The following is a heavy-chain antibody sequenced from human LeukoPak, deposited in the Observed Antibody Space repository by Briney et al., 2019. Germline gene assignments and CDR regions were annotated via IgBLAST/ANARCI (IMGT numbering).Heavy chain of an antibody. Sequence: SVKVSCKASGGTFSSYAISWVRQAPGQGLEWMGGIIPIFGTANYAQKFQGRVTITADESTSTAYMELSSLRAEDTAVYYCARGNEAAGMAFDIWGQGTMVTVSS. CDR3: ARGNEAAGMAFDI. D-gene: IGHD6-13*01. CDR2: IIPIFGTA. CDR1: GGTFSSYA. J-gene: IGHJ3*02. V-gene: IGHV1-69*13.